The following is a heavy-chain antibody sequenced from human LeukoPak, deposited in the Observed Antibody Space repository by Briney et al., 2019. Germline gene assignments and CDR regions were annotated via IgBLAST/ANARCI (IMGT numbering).Heavy chain of an antibody. CDR2: IYYSGST. J-gene: IGHJ4*02. CDR3: ARYTATFDY. Sequence: RPSETLSLTCTVSGGSIRSYYWSWIRQPPGKGLEWIGYIYYSGSTNYNPSLKSRVTISVDTSKNQFSLKLSSVTAADTAVYYCARYTATFDYWGQGTLVTVSS. D-gene: IGHD5-18*01. V-gene: IGHV4-59*08. CDR1: GGSIRSYY.